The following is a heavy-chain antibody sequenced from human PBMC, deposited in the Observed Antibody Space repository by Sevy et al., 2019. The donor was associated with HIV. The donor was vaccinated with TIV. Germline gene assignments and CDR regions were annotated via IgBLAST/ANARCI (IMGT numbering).Heavy chain of an antibody. V-gene: IGHV3-30*18. CDR1: GFTFSSYG. D-gene: IGHD3-22*01. J-gene: IGHJ4*02. Sequence: GGSLRLSCAASGFTFSSYGMHWVRQAPGKGLEWVAVISYDGSNKYYADSVKGRFTISRDNSKNTLYLQMNSLRAEETAVYYCAKGCRSGDSSGKGYYFAYWGQGPLGTVSS. CDR3: AKGCRSGDSSGKGYYFAY. CDR2: ISYDGSNK.